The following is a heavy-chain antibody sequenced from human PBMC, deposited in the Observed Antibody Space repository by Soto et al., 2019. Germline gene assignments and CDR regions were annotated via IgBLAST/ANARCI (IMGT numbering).Heavy chain of an antibody. CDR2: ISGSGGST. Sequence: EVQLLESGGGLVQPGGSLRLSCAASGFTFSSYAMSWVRQAPGKGLEWVSAISGSGGSTYYADSVKGRFTISRDNSKNTLYLQMNSLRAEDTAVYYCAKSGYCSSTSCYAYDAFDIWGQGTMVTVSS. CDR3: AKSGYCSSTSCYAYDAFDI. CDR1: GFTFSSYA. D-gene: IGHD2-2*01. J-gene: IGHJ3*02. V-gene: IGHV3-23*01.